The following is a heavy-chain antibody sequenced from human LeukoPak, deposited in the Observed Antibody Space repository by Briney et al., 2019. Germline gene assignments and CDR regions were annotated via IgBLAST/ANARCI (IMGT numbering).Heavy chain of an antibody. V-gene: IGHV3-30-3*01. CDR1: GFTFSSYA. CDR3: ARGDDIVVVPRHY. CDR2: ISYDGSNK. Sequence: GGSLRLSCAASGFTFSSYAMHWVRQAPGKGLEWVAVISYDGSNKYYADSVKGRFTISRDNSKNTLYLQMNSLRAEDTAVYYCARGDDIVVVPRHYWGQGTLVTVSS. J-gene: IGHJ4*02. D-gene: IGHD2-2*01.